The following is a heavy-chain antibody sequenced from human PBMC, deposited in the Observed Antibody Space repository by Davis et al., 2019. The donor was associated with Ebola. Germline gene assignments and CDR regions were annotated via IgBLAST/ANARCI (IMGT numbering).Heavy chain of an antibody. J-gene: IGHJ6*03. V-gene: IGHV5-51*01. Sequence: GESLKISCKGSGYSFTSYWIGWVRQMPGKGLEWMGIIYPGDSDTRYSPSFQGQVTISADKSISTAYLQWSSLKASDTAMYYCARLGWGSKDYYYYYMDVWGKGTTVTVSS. D-gene: IGHD3-16*01. CDR1: GYSFTSYW. CDR2: IYPGDSDT. CDR3: ARLGWGSKDYYYYYMDV.